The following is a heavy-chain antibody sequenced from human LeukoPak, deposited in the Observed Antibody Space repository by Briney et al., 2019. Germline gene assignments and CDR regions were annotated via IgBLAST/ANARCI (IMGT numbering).Heavy chain of an antibody. CDR2: IYYSGST. J-gene: IGHJ3*02. V-gene: IGHV4-59*01. CDR1: GGSISSYY. Sequence: ASETLSLTCTVSGGSISSYYWSWIRQPPGKGLEWIGYIYYSGSTNYNPSLKSRVTISVDTSKNQFSLKLSSVTAADTAVYYCAVSKRRGAFDIWGQGTMVTVSS. CDR3: AVSKRRGAFDI. D-gene: IGHD1-1*01.